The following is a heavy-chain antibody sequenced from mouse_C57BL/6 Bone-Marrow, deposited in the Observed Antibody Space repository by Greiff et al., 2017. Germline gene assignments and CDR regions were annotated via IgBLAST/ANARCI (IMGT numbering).Heavy chain of an antibody. CDR1: GYTFTNYW. D-gene: IGHD3-3*01. J-gene: IGHJ4*01. V-gene: IGHV1-63*01. CDR2: IYPGGGYT. CDR3: ARSRDDAMDY. Sequence: VQLQQSGAELVRPGTSVKMSCKASGYTFTNYWICWAKQRPGHGLEWIGDIYPGGGYTNYNEKFKGKATLTADKSSSTAYMQFSSLTSEDSAIYYCARSRDDAMDYWGQGTSVTVSS.